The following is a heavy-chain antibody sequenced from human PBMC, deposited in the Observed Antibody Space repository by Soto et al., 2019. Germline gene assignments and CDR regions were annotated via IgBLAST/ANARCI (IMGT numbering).Heavy chain of an antibody. CDR1: GFTFSSYA. J-gene: IGHJ6*02. CDR2: ISGSGGST. Sequence: PGGSLRLSCAASGFTFSSYAMSWVRQAPGKGLEWVSAISGSGGSTYYADSVKGRFTISRDNSKNTLYLQMNSLRAEDTAVYYCARDEGTYYYDSSGYRNYYYYGMDVWGQGTTVTVSS. CDR3: ARDEGTYYYDSSGYRNYYYYGMDV. V-gene: IGHV3-23*01. D-gene: IGHD3-22*01.